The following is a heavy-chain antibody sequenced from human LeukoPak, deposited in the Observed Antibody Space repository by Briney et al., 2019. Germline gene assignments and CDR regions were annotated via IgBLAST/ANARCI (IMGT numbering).Heavy chain of an antibody. CDR2: IYYSGST. J-gene: IGHJ6*02. CDR3: ARDLTPLEWFSTGYGMDV. V-gene: IGHV4-59*01. D-gene: IGHD3-3*01. CDR1: GGSISSYY. Sequence: PSETLSLTCTVSGGSISSYYWSWIRQPPGKGLEWIEYIYYSGSTNYNPSLKSRVTISVDTSKNQFSLKLSSVTAADTAVYYCARDLTPLEWFSTGYGMDVWGQGTTVTVSS.